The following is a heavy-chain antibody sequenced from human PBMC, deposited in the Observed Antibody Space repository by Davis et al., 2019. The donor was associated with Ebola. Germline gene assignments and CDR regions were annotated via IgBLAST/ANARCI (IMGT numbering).Heavy chain of an antibody. CDR1: GGSFSGYY. Sequence: MPSETLSLTCAVYGGSFSGYYWTWIRQPPGKGLEWIGEINHSGSTNYNPSLKSRLIISIDTSKNQFSLKLSSVTAADTAVYYCARALNLNWFDPWGQGTLVTVSS. CDR3: ARALNLNWFDP. J-gene: IGHJ5*02. D-gene: IGHD1-14*01. CDR2: INHSGST. V-gene: IGHV4-34*01.